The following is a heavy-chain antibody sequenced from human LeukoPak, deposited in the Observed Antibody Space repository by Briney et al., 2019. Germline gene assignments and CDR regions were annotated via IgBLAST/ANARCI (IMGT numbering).Heavy chain of an antibody. Sequence: SETLSLTCTVSGGSISSGSYYWSWIRQPAGKGLEWIGRIYTSGSTNYNPSLKSRVTMSVDTSKNQFSLKLSSVTAADTAVYYCAREPITMVRGVIRYGMDVWGQGTTVTVSS. CDR1: GGSISSGSYY. CDR2: IYTSGST. D-gene: IGHD3-10*01. J-gene: IGHJ6*02. CDR3: AREPITMVRGVIRYGMDV. V-gene: IGHV4-61*02.